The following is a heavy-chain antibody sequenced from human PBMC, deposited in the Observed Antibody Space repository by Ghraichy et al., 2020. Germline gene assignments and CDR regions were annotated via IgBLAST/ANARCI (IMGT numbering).Heavy chain of an antibody. J-gene: IGHJ3*02. Sequence: GGSLRLSCAASGFTFSSYSMNSVRQAPGKGLEWVSSISTSSDYIYYADSVKGRVTISRDNAKNSLYLQINSLRAEDTAVYYCARAGYDSSWGAYDIWGRGTMVTVSS. V-gene: IGHV3-21*01. CDR3: ARAGYDSSWGAYDI. CDR1: GFTFSSYS. CDR2: ISTSSDYI. D-gene: IGHD3-22*01.